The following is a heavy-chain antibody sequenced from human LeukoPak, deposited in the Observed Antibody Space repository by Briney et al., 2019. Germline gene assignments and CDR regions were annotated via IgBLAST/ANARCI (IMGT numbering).Heavy chain of an antibody. D-gene: IGHD5-12*01. CDR1: GYTFTSYF. J-gene: IGHJ3*02. CDR2: INPSGGST. Sequence: ASLKVSCKASGYTFTSYFMHWVRQAPRQRLEWMGIINPSGGSTSYAQKFQGRVTMTRDTSTSTVYMELSSRRSEDTAVYYCARAGSSGYDPQWGHDAFDIWGQGTMVTVSS. CDR3: ARAGSSGYDPQWGHDAFDI. V-gene: IGHV1-46*01.